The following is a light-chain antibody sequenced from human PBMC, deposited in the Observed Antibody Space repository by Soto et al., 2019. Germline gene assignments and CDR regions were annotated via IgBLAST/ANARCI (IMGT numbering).Light chain of an antibody. V-gene: IGKV3-20*01. Sequence: VLTQSPGTLSLSPGERATLSCRASQTISDNYLAWYQQKPGQSPRLLISGASIRAPAIPDRFSGSGAETDFTPTTSSLEPEDFSFYYCQQYDSSPEISFGPGTKVDIK. J-gene: IGKJ3*01. CDR3: QQYDSSPEIS. CDR2: GAS. CDR1: QTISDNY.